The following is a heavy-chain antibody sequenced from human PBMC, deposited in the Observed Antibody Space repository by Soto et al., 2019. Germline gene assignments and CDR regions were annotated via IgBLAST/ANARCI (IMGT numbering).Heavy chain of an antibody. J-gene: IGHJ6*02. CDR3: ARDRLSGRVYAMPYYYYGMDV. V-gene: IGHV1-18*01. CDR1: GYTFTSYG. CDR2: ISAYNGNT. D-gene: IGHD2-8*01. Sequence: ASVKVSCKASGYTFTSYGISWVRQAPGQGLEWMGWISAYNGNTNYAQKLQGRVTRTTDTSTSTAYMELRSLRSDDTAVYYCARDRLSGRVYAMPYYYYGMDVWGQGTTVTVSS.